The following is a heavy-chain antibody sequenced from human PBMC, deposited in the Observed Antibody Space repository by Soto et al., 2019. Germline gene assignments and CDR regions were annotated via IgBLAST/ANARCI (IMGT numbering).Heavy chain of an antibody. CDR3: ARYVNPYDTAVWFDP. D-gene: IGHD3-9*01. V-gene: IGHV4-59*01. Sequence: QVQLQESGPGLVKPSETLSLTCTVSGGSTRNYFWSWIRQPPGKGLEWIWCIYYSGTTNYNSSLKSRVTISLDTSKNQFSLRLRSVTAADTAVYYCARYVNPYDTAVWFDPWGQGTLVTVSS. CDR2: IYYSGTT. J-gene: IGHJ5*02. CDR1: GGSTRNYF.